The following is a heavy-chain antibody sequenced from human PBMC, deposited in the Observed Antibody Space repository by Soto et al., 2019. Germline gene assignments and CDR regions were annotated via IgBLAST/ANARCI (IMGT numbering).Heavy chain of an antibody. D-gene: IGHD2-8*01. CDR3: AREGYCTNGVCYVAFDI. Sequence: SETLSLTSTVSGGSISSYYLSWIRQPPGKGLEWIGYIYYSGSTNYNPSLKSRVTISVDTSKNQFSLKLSSVTAADTAVYYCAREGYCTNGVCYVAFDIWGQGTMVTVSS. V-gene: IGHV4-59*01. J-gene: IGHJ3*02. CDR2: IYYSGST. CDR1: GGSISSYY.